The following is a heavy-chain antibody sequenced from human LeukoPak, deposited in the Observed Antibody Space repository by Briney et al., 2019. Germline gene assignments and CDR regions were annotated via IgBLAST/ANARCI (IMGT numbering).Heavy chain of an antibody. CDR3: AKGRHSGNYYYTPDY. V-gene: IGHV3-23*01. CDR2: VSGSASGA. J-gene: IGHJ4*02. CDR1: GFNFNNYA. D-gene: IGHD3-10*01. Sequence: GGSLRLSCAASGFNFNNYAMSWVRQAPEKGLEWVSTVSGSASGAYYADSVKGRFTISRDNSKNTLYLQMNTLGAEDSAIYYCAKGRHSGNYYYTPDYWGQGTLVTVSS.